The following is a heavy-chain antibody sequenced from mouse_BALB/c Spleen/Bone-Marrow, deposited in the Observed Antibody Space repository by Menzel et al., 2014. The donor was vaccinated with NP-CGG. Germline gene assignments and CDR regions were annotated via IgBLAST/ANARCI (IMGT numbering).Heavy chain of an antibody. CDR1: GFDFSRYW. Sequence: EVHLVESGGGLVQPGGSLKLSCAASGFDFSRYWMSWVRQAPGKGLQWIGEINPDSNTINYTPSLKDKFIISRDNAKNTLYLQMCKVRSEDTALYYCARLGYYGGFAYWGQGTLVTVSA. CDR3: ARLGYYGGFAY. CDR2: INPDSNTI. D-gene: IGHD2-3*01. J-gene: IGHJ3*01. V-gene: IGHV4-1*02.